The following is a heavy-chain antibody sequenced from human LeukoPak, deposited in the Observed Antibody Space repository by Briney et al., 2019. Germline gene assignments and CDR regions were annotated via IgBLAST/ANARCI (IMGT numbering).Heavy chain of an antibody. CDR2: ISGSGGST. V-gene: IGHV3-23*01. CDR3: AKSVGIQLWWQTYYFDY. CDR1: GFTFSSYA. J-gene: IGHJ4*02. D-gene: IGHD5-18*01. Sequence: GGSLRLSCAASGFTFSSYAMSWVRQAPGKGLEWVSAISGSGGSTYYADSVKGRFTISRDNSKNTLYLQMNSLRAEDTAVYYCAKSVGIQLWWQTYYFDYWGQGTLVTVSS.